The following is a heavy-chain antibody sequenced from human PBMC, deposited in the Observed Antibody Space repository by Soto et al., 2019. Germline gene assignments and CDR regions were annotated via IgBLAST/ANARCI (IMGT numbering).Heavy chain of an antibody. D-gene: IGHD2-21*01. CDR3: AKYPQSTETLWYYYMDV. J-gene: IGHJ6*03. CDR2: ISYDGSNK. Sequence: GGSLRLSCAASGFTFSSYGMHWVRQAPGKGLEWVAVISYDGSNKYYADSVKGRFTISRDNSKNTLYLQMNSLRAEDTAVYYCAKYPQSTETLWYYYMDVWGKGTTVTVSS. CDR1: GFTFSSYG. V-gene: IGHV3-30*18.